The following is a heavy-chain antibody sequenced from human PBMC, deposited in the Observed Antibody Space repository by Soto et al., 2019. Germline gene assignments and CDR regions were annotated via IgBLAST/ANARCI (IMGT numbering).Heavy chain of an antibody. V-gene: IGHV1-18*01. D-gene: IGHD3-10*01. CDR3: ARETHPGHYFDY. Sequence: ASVKVSCKASGYTFTSYGISWVRQAPGQGLEWMGWISAYNGNTNYARKLQGRVTMTTDTSTSTAYMELRSLRSDDTAVYYCARETHPGHYFDYWGQGTLVTVSS. J-gene: IGHJ4*02. CDR2: ISAYNGNT. CDR1: GYTFTSYG.